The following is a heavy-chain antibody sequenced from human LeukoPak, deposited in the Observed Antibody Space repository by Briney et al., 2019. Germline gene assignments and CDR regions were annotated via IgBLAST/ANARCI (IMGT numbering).Heavy chain of an antibody. CDR2: INPSGCST. D-gene: IGHD3-9*01. CDR3: ARDLRDYDILTGYYYGSRDYYGMDV. V-gene: IGHV1-46*01. CDR1: GYTFTSYY. J-gene: IGHJ6*02. Sequence: ASVKVSCKASGYTFTSYYMHWVRQAPGQGLEWMGIINPSGCSTSYAQKFQGRVTMTRDTSTSTVYMELSSLRSEDTAVYYCARDLRDYDILTGYYYGSRDYYGMDVWGQGTTVTVSS.